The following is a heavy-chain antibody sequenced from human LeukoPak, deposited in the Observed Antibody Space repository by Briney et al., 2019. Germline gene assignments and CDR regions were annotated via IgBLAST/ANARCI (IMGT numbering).Heavy chain of an antibody. Sequence: ASETVSCKASVGTFTSYAISWVRQAPGQGLEWMGVIITSFGTSNYAQKFQGRVTITTDESTITAYMELSSVRSEDTAVYYCAVSDSRAQLVDYWGQGTLVTVSS. CDR1: VGTFTSYA. CDR3: AVSDSRAQLVDY. V-gene: IGHV1-69*05. D-gene: IGHD1-1*01. CDR2: IITSFGTS. J-gene: IGHJ4*02.